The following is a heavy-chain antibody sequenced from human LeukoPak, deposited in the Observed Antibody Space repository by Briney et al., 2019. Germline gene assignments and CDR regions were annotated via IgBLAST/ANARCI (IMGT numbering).Heavy chain of an antibody. CDR1: GFTFDDYA. D-gene: IGHD2-15*01. CDR2: ISRNSGSM. Sequence: PGGSLRLSCAASGFTFDDYAMHWVRQAPGKGLEWVSGISRNSGSMGYADSVKGRFTISRDNAKNSLYLQMNSLRAEDTAVYYCARSGGRFNWFDPWGQGTLVTVSS. CDR3: ARSGGRFNWFDP. J-gene: IGHJ5*02. V-gene: IGHV3-9*01.